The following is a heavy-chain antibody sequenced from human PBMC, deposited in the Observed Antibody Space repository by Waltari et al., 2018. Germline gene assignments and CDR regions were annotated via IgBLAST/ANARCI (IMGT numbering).Heavy chain of an antibody. Sequence: QVQLVESGGGVVQPGRSLRLSCAASGFTFSSYGMPWVRQAPGKGLEWVAFIWYDGSNKYYADSVKGRFTISRDNSKNTLYLQMNSLRAEDTAVYYCARDYKDRYSGSYPFDYWGQGTLVTVSS. CDR3: ARDYKDRYSGSYPFDY. CDR2: IWYDGSNK. V-gene: IGHV3-33*01. CDR1: GFTFSSYG. J-gene: IGHJ4*02. D-gene: IGHD1-26*01.